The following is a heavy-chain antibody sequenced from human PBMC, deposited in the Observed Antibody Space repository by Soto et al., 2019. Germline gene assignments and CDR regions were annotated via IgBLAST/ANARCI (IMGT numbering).Heavy chain of an antibody. V-gene: IGHV3-15*01. CDR2: IKSKTDGGTT. D-gene: IGHD3-10*01. CDR3: TTLIPWTVRGVPFDY. CDR1: GFTFSNAW. Sequence: GGSLRLSCAASGFTFSNAWMSWVRQAPGKGLEWVGRIKSKTDGGTTDYAAPVKGRFTISRDDSKNTLYLQMNSLKTEDTAVYCCTTLIPWTVRGVPFDYWGQGTLVTVSS. J-gene: IGHJ4*02.